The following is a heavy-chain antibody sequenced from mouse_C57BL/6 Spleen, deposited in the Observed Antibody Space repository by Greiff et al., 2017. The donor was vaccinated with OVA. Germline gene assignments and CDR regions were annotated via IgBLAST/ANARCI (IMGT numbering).Heavy chain of an antibody. D-gene: IGHD1-1*01. V-gene: IGHV1-64*01. CDR1: GYTFTSYW. Sequence: QVQLKQSGAELVKPGASVKLSCKASGYTFTSYWMHWVKQRPGQGLEWIGMIHPNSGSTNYNEKFKSKATLTVDKSSSTAYMQLSSLTSEDSAVYYCARVFITTVVAESWGQGTLVTVSA. J-gene: IGHJ3*01. CDR2: IHPNSGST. CDR3: ARVFITTVVAES.